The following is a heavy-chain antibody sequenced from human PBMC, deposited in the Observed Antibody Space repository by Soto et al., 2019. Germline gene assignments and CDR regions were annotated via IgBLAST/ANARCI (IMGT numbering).Heavy chain of an antibody. CDR2: IYYTGST. J-gene: IGHJ4*02. CDR3: ARDKGGWPDY. Sequence: QVQLQESGPGLVKPSETLSLTCTVSGGSLRTYYWSWIRQPPGKGLEWIGYIYYTGSTHYNPPLKSRVSISLDTSKNHFSLQLTSVTAADTAVYYCARDKGGWPDYWGQGTLVTVSS. D-gene: IGHD1-26*01. V-gene: IGHV4-59*01. CDR1: GGSLRTYY.